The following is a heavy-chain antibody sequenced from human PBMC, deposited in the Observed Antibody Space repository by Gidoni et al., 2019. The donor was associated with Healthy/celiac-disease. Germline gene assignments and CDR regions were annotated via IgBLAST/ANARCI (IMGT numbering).Heavy chain of an antibody. CDR1: GFTFSSYA. Sequence: QVQLVESGGGVVQPGRSLRLSCAASGFTFSSYAMHWVRQAPGKGLEWVAVISYDGSNKYYADSVKGRFTISRDNSKNTLYLQMNSLRAEDTAVYYCARDWVVVTAIPLGPFDYWGQGTLVTVSS. V-gene: IGHV3-30-3*01. D-gene: IGHD2-21*02. CDR2: ISYDGSNK. CDR3: ARDWVVVTAIPLGPFDY. J-gene: IGHJ4*02.